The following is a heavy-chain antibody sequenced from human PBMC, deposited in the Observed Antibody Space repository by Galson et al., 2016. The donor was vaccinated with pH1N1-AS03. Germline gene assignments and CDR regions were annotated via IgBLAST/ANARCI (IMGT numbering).Heavy chain of an antibody. Sequence: SLRLSCAASGFTFSIYAMHWVRQAPGKGLEWVSGVGGVDGSLWYAESVKGRFTASRDNSKGTLDLQMNSLRADDTAGYYCARGSGSPHWFDPWGQGTLVTVSS. V-gene: IGHV3-23*01. CDR2: VGGVDGSL. CDR1: GFTFSIYA. CDR3: ARGSGSPHWFDP. J-gene: IGHJ5*02. D-gene: IGHD3-3*01.